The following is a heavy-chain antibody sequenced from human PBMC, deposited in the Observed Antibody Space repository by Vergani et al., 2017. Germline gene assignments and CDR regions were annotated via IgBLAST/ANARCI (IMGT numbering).Heavy chain of an antibody. J-gene: IGHJ4*02. CDR3: AKDQWEESW. CDR1: GFTFSSYA. CDR2: ISYDGSNK. D-gene: IGHD1-26*01. V-gene: IGHV3-30-3*01. Sequence: QVQLVESGGGVVQPGRSLRLSCAASGFTFSSYAMHWVRQAPGKGLEWVAVISYDGSNKYYADSVKGRFTISRDNSKNTLYLQMNSLRAEDTAVYYCAKDQWEESWWGQGTLVTVSS.